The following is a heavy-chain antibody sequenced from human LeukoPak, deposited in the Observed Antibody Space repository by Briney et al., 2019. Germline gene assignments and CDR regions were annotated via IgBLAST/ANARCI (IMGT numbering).Heavy chain of an antibody. Sequence: ASVKVSCKASGGTFSSYAISWVRQAPGQGLEWMGGIIPIFGTANYAQKFQGRVTITAEKSTSTAYMELSSLRSEDTAVYYCARADPFYGSGSYAGSWFDPWGQGTLVTVSS. D-gene: IGHD3-10*01. CDR3: ARADPFYGSGSYAGSWFDP. CDR1: GGTFSSYA. CDR2: IIPIFGTA. J-gene: IGHJ5*02. V-gene: IGHV1-69*06.